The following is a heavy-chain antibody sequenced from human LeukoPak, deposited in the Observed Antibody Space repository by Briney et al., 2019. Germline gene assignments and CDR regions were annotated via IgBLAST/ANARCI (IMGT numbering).Heavy chain of an antibody. CDR3: ASKIGGYCSSTSCSND. V-gene: IGHV3-23*01. J-gene: IGHJ4*02. Sequence: GGSLRLSCAASGFTFSSYAMSWVRQAPGKGLEWVSAISGSGGSTYYADSVKGRFTISRDNSKNTLYLQMNSLRAEDTAAYYCASKIGGYCSSTSCSNDWGQGTLVTVSS. D-gene: IGHD2-2*03. CDR2: ISGSGGST. CDR1: GFTFSSYA.